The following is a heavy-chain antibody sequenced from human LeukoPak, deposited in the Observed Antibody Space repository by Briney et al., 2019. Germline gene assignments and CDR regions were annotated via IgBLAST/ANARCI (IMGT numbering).Heavy chain of an antibody. CDR3: AKEGTFRGVLHYFDY. CDR1: GFTFDDYA. CDR2: ISGSGAGA. V-gene: IGHV3-23*01. Sequence: GGSLRLSCAASGFTFDDYAMSWVRQAPVKGLEWVSTISGSGAGAYYADSVKGRFTISRDSSRNTVYLQMNSLRAEDTAIYYCAKEGTFRGVLHYFDYWGQGTLVTVSS. J-gene: IGHJ4*02. D-gene: IGHD3-16*01.